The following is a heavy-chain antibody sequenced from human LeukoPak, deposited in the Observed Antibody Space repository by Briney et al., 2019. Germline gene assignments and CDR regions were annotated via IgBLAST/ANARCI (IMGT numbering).Heavy chain of an antibody. V-gene: IGHV4-30-2*01. D-gene: IGHD3-9*01. Sequence: PSETLSLTCAVSGGSISSGGYSCSWIRQPPGRGLGWIGYIYHSGSTYYNPSLKSRVAISVDRSKHQFSRKLSSVTAADTAVYYCARNHLTGYFYYGMDVWGKGTTVTVSS. J-gene: IGHJ6*04. CDR2: IYHSGST. CDR3: ARNHLTGYFYYGMDV. CDR1: GGSISSGGYS.